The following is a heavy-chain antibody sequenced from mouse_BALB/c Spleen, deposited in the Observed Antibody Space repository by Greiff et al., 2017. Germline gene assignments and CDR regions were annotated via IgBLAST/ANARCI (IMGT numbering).Heavy chain of an antibody. CDR3: NGGSYGGDV. Sequence: EVQLQQSGAELVRSGASVKLSCTASGFNIKDYYMHWVKQRPEQGLEWIGWIDPENGDTEYAPKFQGKATMTADTSSNTAYLQLSSLTSEDTAVYYCNGGSYGGDVWGAGTTVTVSS. V-gene: IGHV14-4*02. D-gene: IGHD1-1*01. J-gene: IGHJ1*01. CDR2: IDPENGDT. CDR1: GFNIKDYY.